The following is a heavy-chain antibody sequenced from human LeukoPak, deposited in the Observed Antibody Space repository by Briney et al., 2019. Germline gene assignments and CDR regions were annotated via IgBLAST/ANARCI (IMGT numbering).Heavy chain of an antibody. D-gene: IGHD2-21*01. CDR3: AKAPKTYCGGDCYSDY. Sequence: GGSLRLSCAASGFTFSSYSMNWVRQAPGKGLEWVSSISGSGGSTYYADSVRGRFTISRDNSKNTLYLQMSSLRAEDTAVYYCAKAPKTYCGGDCYSDYWGQGTLVTVSS. J-gene: IGHJ4*02. V-gene: IGHV3-23*01. CDR2: ISGSGGST. CDR1: GFTFSSYS.